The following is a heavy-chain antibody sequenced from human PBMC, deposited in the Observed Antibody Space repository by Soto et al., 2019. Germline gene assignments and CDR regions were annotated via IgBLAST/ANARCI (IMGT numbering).Heavy chain of an antibody. CDR1: GFTFSSYA. CDR2: ISSSGSTI. D-gene: IGHD5-12*01. V-gene: IGHV3-48*04. J-gene: IGHJ6*03. Sequence: GGSLRLSCAASGFTFSSYAMSWVRQAPGKGLEWVSYISSSGSTIYYADSVKGRFTISRDNAKNSLYLQMNSLRAEDTAVYYCARATQWGYYYYMDVWGKGTTVTVSS. CDR3: ARATQWGYYYYMDV.